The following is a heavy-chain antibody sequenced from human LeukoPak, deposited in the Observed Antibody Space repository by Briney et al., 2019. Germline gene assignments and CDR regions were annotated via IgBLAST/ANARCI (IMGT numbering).Heavy chain of an antibody. CDR1: GYIFIGYY. CDR3: ARGSSYRFDY. D-gene: IGHD5-18*01. J-gene: IGHJ4*02. CDR2: INPNSGGT. Sequence: GASVNVSCKTSGYIFIGYYMHWVRQAPGQGLEWMGRINPNSGGTNYAQKFQGRVTMTRDTFISTAYMELSRLRSDDTAVYYCARGSSYRFDYWGQGTLVTVSS. V-gene: IGHV1-2*06.